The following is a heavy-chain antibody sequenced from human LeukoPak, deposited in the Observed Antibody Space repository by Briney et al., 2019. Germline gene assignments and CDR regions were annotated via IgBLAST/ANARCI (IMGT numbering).Heavy chain of an antibody. CDR3: ARAAAGTTGWYFDY. V-gene: IGHV4-59*01. CDR1: GGSISSYY. Sequence: SETLSLTCTVSGGSISSYYWSWIRQPAGKGLEWIGYIYYSGSTNYNPSLKSRVTISVDTSKNQFSLKLSSVTAADTAVYYCARAAAGTTGWYFDYWGQGTLVTVSS. J-gene: IGHJ4*02. D-gene: IGHD6-13*01. CDR2: IYYSGST.